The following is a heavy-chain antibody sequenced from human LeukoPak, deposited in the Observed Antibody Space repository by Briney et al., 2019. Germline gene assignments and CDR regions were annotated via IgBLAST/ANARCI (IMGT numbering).Heavy chain of an antibody. CDR3: ARDLLRRAASGMLDS. Sequence: ASVNVSCKASRYTFTVSYIHGVRQAPGQGGEGMGWINPNSGVTNYAQKFRGRVTMTRDTSISTAYMELSRLRSDDTAVYYCARDLLRRAASGMLDSWGQGTLVTVSS. D-gene: IGHD1-26*01. V-gene: IGHV1-2*02. J-gene: IGHJ4*02. CDR1: RYTFTVSY. CDR2: INPNSGVT.